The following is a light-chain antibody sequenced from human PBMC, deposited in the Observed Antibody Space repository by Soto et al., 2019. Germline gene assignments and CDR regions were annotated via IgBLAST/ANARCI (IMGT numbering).Light chain of an antibody. J-gene: IGKJ1*01. V-gene: IGKV3-20*01. CDR1: QSVSSSF. CDR2: GAA. Sequence: EIVLTQSPGTLSLSPGERATLSCRASQSVSSSFLAWYQQKPGQAPRLLIYGAATRATGIPDRFSGSRSGTDFTLTIRRLEPEDSAVYYCHQYGSSPQTFGQGTKVEI. CDR3: HQYGSSPQT.